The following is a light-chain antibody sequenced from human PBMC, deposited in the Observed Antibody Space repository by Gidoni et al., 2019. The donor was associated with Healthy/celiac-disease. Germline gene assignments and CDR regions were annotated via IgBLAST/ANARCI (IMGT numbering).Light chain of an antibody. Sequence: QSALTQPASVSGSPGQSITISCTGTSSDVGGYNYVPWYQQHPGKAPKLMIYEVSKRPSGVPDRFSGSKSGNTASLTISGLQAEDEADYYCSSYTSSSTRVFGGGTKLTVL. CDR1: SSDVGGYNY. CDR2: EVS. J-gene: IGLJ3*02. CDR3: SSYTSSSTRV. V-gene: IGLV2-14*01.